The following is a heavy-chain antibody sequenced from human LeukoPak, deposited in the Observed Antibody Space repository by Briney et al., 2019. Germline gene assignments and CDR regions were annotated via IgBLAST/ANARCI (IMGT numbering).Heavy chain of an antibody. D-gene: IGHD1-14*01. CDR3: ASGRVSSTGG. CDR1: GFTFSSYS. J-gene: IGHJ4*02. CDR2: ISSSSSYI. V-gene: IGHV3-21*01. Sequence: SGGSPRLSCAASGFTFSSYSMNWVRQAPGKGLEWVSSISSSSSYIYYADSVKGRFTISRDNAKNSLYLQMNSLRAEDTAVYYCASGRVSSTGGWGQGTLVTVSS.